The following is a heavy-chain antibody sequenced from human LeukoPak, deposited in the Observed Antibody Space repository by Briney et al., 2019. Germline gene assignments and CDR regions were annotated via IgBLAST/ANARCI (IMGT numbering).Heavy chain of an antibody. CDR1: GFTFSRYG. V-gene: IGHV3-30*18. J-gene: IGHJ4*02. CDR3: AKTGGILDGY. CDR2: ISYDGSNK. D-gene: IGHD3-3*01. Sequence: GRSLRLSCAASGFTFSRYGMHWVRQAPGKGLEWVAVISYDGSNKYYADSVKGRFTISRDNSKNTLYLQMNSLRAEDTAVYYCAKTGGILDGYWGQGTLVTVSS.